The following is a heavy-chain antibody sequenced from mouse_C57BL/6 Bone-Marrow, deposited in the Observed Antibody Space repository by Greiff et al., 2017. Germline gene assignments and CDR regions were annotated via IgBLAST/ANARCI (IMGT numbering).Heavy chain of an antibody. CDR1: GFNIKDDY. CDR2: IDPENGDT. Sequence: SGAELVRPGASVKLSCTASGFNIKDDYMHWVKQRPEQGLEWIGWIDPENGDTEYASKFQGKATITADTSSNTAYLQLSSLTSEDTAVYYCTTAGRGYFDVWGTGTTVTVSS. CDR3: TTAGRGYFDV. D-gene: IGHD3-2*02. V-gene: IGHV14-4*01. J-gene: IGHJ1*03.